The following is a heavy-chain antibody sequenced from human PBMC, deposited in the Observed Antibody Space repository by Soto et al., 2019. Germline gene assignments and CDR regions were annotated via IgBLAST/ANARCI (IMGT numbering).Heavy chain of an antibody. V-gene: IGHV3-33*01. J-gene: IGHJ6*02. D-gene: IGHD6-19*01. CDR2: IWYDGSNK. Sequence: QVQLVESGGGVVQPGRSLRLSCAASGFTFSSYGMHWVRQAPGKGLEWVAVIWYDGSNKYYADSVKGRFTISRDNSKNTLYLQMNSLRAEDTAVYYCARSGDSSGLYVTDYYYGMDVWGQGTTVTVSS. CDR3: ARSGDSSGLYVTDYYYGMDV. CDR1: GFTFSSYG.